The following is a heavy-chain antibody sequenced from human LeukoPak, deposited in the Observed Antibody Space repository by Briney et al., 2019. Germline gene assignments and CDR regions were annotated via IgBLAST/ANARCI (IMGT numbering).Heavy chain of an antibody. J-gene: IGHJ4*01. CDR1: GFTFSSYA. CDR3: AKDPWGVGATSDFDY. D-gene: IGHD1-26*01. V-gene: IGHV3-23*01. Sequence: GGSLRLSCAASGFTFSSYAMSWVRQAPGKGLEWVSAISGSGGSTYYADSVKGRFTISRDNSKNTLYLQMNSLRAEDTAVYYCAKDPWGVGATSDFDYWGHGTLVTVSS. CDR2: ISGSGGST.